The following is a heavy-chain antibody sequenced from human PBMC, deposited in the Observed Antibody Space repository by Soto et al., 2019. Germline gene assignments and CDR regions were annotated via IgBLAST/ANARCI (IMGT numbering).Heavy chain of an antibody. J-gene: IGHJ6*02. CDR1: GGSISSSNW. V-gene: IGHV4-4*02. Sequence: SATLSLTCAVSGGSISSSNWWIWVRQLPGKGLEWIWEIYHSGSTNYNPSLKSRVTISVDKSKNQFSRKLSSVTAADTAVYYWARYRVVVPAAPYYYYGTDDRGQGTTVTVSS. D-gene: IGHD2-2*01. CDR3: ARYRVVVPAAPYYYYGTDD. CDR2: IYHSGST.